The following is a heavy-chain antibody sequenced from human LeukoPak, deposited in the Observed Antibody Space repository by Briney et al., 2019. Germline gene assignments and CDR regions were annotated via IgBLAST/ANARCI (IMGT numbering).Heavy chain of an antibody. D-gene: IGHD3-22*01. CDR2: IKTDGNAT. CDR1: ESTFSNYW. J-gene: IGHJ3*02. V-gene: IGHV3-74*01. CDR3: ARDPHNYDNGRYQDALDM. Sequence: PGGSLRLSCAASESTFSNYWMHWVRQVPGKGLVWVSRIKTDGNATSYADSVRGRFTISRDNAKNTLYLQMNSLRVEDTAVYFCARDPHNYDNGRYQDALDMWGQGTMVTVSS.